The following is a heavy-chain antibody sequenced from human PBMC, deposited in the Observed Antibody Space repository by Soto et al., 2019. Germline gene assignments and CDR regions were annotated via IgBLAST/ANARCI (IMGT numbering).Heavy chain of an antibody. CDR2: IKQDGSEK. Sequence: GGSLRLSCAASGFTLSNFWMTLVRQAPGKGLEWVASIKQDGSEKYYLDSVKGRFTISRDNAKNTLYLQMNSLRVEDTALYHCARPYHGIDVWGHGPTITVYS. D-gene: IGHD3-16*01. CDR1: GFTLSNFW. J-gene: IGHJ6*02. V-gene: IGHV3-7*03. CDR3: ARPYHGIDV.